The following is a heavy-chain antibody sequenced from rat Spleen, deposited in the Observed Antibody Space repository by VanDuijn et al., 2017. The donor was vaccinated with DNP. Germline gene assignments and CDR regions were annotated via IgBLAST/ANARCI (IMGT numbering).Heavy chain of an antibody. V-gene: IGHV5S13*01. CDR1: GFTFSNYG. CDR2: ISTGGGNT. CDR3: ATHGLPGYNFCWYFDF. D-gene: IGHD1-4*01. Sequence: EVQLVESGGGLVQPGRSLKLSCAASGFTFSNYGMAWVRQAPTKGLEWVASISTGGGNTYYRDSVKGRFTSSRDNAKNTQYLQMDSLRSEDTATYYCATHGLPGYNFCWYFDFWCPGTMVTVSS. J-gene: IGHJ1*01.